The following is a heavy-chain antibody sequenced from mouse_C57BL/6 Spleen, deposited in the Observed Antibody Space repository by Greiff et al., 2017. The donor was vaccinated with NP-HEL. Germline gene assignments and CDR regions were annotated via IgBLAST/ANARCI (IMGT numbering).Heavy chain of an antibody. CDR3: ASRWDGGFAY. J-gene: IGHJ3*01. CDR2: IYPGDGDT. Sequence: QVQLQQSGPELVKPGASVKISCKASGYAFSSSWMNWVKQRPGKGLEWIGRIYPGDGDTNYNGKFKGKATLTADKSSSTAYMQLSSLTSEDSAVYCCASRWDGGFAYWGQGTLVTVSA. D-gene: IGHD4-1*01. V-gene: IGHV1-82*01. CDR1: GYAFSSSW.